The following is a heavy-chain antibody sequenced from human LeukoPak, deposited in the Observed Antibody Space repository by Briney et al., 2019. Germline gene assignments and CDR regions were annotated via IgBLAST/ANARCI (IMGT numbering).Heavy chain of an antibody. CDR3: AKSGAVAFTMGFDY. J-gene: IGHJ4*02. Sequence: PGGSLRLSCAASGFTFSSYGMHWVRQAPGKGLEWVAVISYDGSNKYYADSVKGRFTISRDNSKNTLYLQMNSLRAEDTAVYYCAKSGAVAFTMGFDYWGQGTLVTVSS. D-gene: IGHD6-19*01. V-gene: IGHV3-30*18. CDR1: GFTFSSYG. CDR2: ISYDGSNK.